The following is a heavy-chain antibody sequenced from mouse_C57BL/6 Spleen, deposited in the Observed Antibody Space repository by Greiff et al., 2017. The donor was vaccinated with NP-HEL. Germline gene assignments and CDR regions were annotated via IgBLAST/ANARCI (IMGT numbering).Heavy chain of an antibody. J-gene: IGHJ3*01. CDR1: GYTFTDYN. V-gene: IGHV1-22*01. D-gene: IGHD2-12*01. CDR3: AREGDYSNDRTWLAY. CDR2: INPNNGGT. Sequence: EVQLQQSGPELVKPGASVKMSCKASGYTFTDYNMHWVKQSHGKSLEWIGYINPNNGGTSYNQKFKGKATLTVNKYASTAYMEIRSLTSEDCAVYYCAREGDYSNDRTWLAYWGQGTLVTVSA.